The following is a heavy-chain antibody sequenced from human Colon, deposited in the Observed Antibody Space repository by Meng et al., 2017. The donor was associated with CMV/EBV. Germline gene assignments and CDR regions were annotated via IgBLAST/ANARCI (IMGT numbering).Heavy chain of an antibody. Sequence: GESLKISCAASGFTFSSYAMHWVRQAPGKGLEWVAVISYDGSNKYYADSVKGRFTISRDHSKNTLYLQMNSLRAEDTAVYYCAREHDTDSSGYYLDYWGQGTLVTVSS. D-gene: IGHD3-22*01. CDR1: GFTFSSYA. CDR2: ISYDGSNK. CDR3: AREHDTDSSGYYLDY. J-gene: IGHJ4*02. V-gene: IGHV3-30-3*01.